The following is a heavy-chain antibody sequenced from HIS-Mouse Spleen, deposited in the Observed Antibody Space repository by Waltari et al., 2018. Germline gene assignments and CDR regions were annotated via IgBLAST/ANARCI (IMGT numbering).Heavy chain of an antibody. CDR1: GGSISSSSYH. CDR2: IYYSGST. V-gene: IGHV4-39*07. CDR3: AREIPYSSSWYDWYFDL. J-gene: IGHJ2*01. D-gene: IGHD6-13*01. Sequence: QLQLQESGPGLVKPSETLSLTCTVSGGSISSSSYHWAWIRQPPGKGLAWIGSIYYSGSTYYNPSLKSRVTISVDTSKNQFSLKLSSVTAADTAVYYCAREIPYSSSWYDWYFDLWGRGTLVTVSS.